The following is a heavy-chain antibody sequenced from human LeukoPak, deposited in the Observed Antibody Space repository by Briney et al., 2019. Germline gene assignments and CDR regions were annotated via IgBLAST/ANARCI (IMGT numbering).Heavy chain of an antibody. CDR1: GGSISSYY. CDR3: ARGGILRFLEWLSPHDAFDI. D-gene: IGHD3-3*01. Sequence: PSETLSLTCTVSGGSISSYYWSWIRQPPGKGLEWIGYIYYSGSTNYNPSLKSRVTISVDTSKNQFSLKLSSVTAADTAVYYCARGGILRFLEWLSPHDAFDIWGQGTMVTVSS. CDR2: IYYSGST. J-gene: IGHJ3*02. V-gene: IGHV4-59*01.